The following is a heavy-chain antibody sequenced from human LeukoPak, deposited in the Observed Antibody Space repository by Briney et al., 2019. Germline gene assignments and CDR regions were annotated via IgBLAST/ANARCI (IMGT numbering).Heavy chain of an antibody. CDR3: AKAPNSPRNRRGAVDIVATMRGYYFDY. V-gene: IGHV3-30*18. CDR2: ISYDGSNK. D-gene: IGHD5-12*01. Sequence: GGSLRLSCAASGFTFSSYAMSWVRQAPGKGLEWVAVISYDGSNKYYADSVKGRFTISRDNSKNTLYLQMNSLRAEDTAVYYCAKAPNSPRNRRGAVDIVATMRGYYFDYWGQGTLVTVSS. CDR1: GFTFSSYA. J-gene: IGHJ4*02.